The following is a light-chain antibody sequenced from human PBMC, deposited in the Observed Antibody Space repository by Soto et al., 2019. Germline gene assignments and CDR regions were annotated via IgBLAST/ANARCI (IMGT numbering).Light chain of an antibody. CDR2: RAS. CDR3: QQYDDCPWT. J-gene: IGKJ1*01. CDR1: QSISTW. Sequence: DIQMTQSPSTLSASVGDRVTITCRASQSISTWLAWFQQKPGKAPKLLIYRASSLESGAPSRFSGTGSGTEFTLTISSLQPDDFATYYCQQYDDCPWTFGQGTKVDIK. V-gene: IGKV1-5*03.